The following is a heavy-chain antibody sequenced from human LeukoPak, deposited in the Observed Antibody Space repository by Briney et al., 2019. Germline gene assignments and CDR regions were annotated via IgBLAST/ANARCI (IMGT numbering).Heavy chain of an antibody. D-gene: IGHD3-9*01. J-gene: IGHJ4*02. V-gene: IGHV1-2*02. CDR3: ARDGYDILTGYSVNDY. Sequence: ASVKVSCKASGYTFTSYYMHWVRQAPGQRLEWMGWINPNSGGTNYAQKFQGRVTITRDTSASTAYMELSSLRSEDTAVYYCARDGYDILTGYSVNDYWGQGTLVTVSS. CDR2: INPNSGGT. CDR1: GYTFTSYY.